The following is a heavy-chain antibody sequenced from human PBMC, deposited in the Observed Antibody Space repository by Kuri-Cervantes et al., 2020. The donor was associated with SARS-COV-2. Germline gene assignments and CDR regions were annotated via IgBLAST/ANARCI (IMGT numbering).Heavy chain of an antibody. CDR2: IYYSGST. CDR1: GGSNSSYY. V-gene: IGHV4-59*01. Sequence: SETLSLTCTVSGGSNSSYYWSWIRQPPGKGLEWIGYIYYSGSTNYNPSLKSRVTISVDTSKNQFSLKLSSVTAADTAVYYCARVSRPYYFDYWGQGTLVTVSS. J-gene: IGHJ4*02. CDR3: ARVSRPYYFDY.